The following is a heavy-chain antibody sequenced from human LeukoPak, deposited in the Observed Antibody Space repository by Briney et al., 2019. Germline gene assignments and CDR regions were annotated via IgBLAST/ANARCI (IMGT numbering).Heavy chain of an antibody. D-gene: IGHD3-10*01. V-gene: IGHV3-23*01. Sequence: GGSLRLSCAASGFIFSTNAMSWVRQHPGKGLEWFSSIIGSGGSTYYADSVKGRFTISRDNSKNTLYLLINSRRADDTAVYYCGKRSSYSGSGSLHKTYYFDFWGRGTLVSVSS. CDR3: GKRSSYSGSGSLHKTYYFDF. CDR1: GFIFSTNA. J-gene: IGHJ4*02. CDR2: IIGSGGST.